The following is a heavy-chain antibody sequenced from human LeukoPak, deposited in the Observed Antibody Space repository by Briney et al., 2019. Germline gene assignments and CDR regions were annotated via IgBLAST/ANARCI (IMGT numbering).Heavy chain of an antibody. CDR2: ISGSGGST. J-gene: IGHJ6*02. V-gene: IGHV3-23*01. CDR3: AKAYCGGDCYHYYYYGMDV. D-gene: IGHD2-21*02. Sequence: PGGSLRLSCAASGFTFSSYAMSWVRQAPGKGLEWVSAISGSGGSTYYADSVKGRFTISRDNSKNTLYLQMNSLRAEDTAVYYWAKAYCGGDCYHYYYYGMDVWGQGTTVTVSS. CDR1: GFTFSSYA.